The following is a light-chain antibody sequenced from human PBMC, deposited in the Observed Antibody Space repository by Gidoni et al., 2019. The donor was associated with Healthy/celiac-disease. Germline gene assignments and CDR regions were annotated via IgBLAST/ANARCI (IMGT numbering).Light chain of an antibody. J-gene: IGKJ2*01. V-gene: IGKV1-33*01. CDR1: QDISNY. CDR2: DAS. Sequence: DIQPTQSRSSMSASVGDRVTITCQASQDISNYLNWYQQTPGKAPKLLIYDASNLETVVPSRFSGRGSGTDFTFTISSLHAEDIATYYCQQYDNLPRYTFGQGTKLEIK. CDR3: QQYDNLPRYT.